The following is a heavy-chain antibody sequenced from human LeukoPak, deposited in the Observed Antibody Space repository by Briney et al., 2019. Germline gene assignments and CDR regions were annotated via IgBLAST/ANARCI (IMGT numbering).Heavy chain of an antibody. Sequence: GGSLRLSCAASGFTFSSYAMSWVRQAPGKGLEWVSAISGSGGSTYYADSVKGRFTISRDNSKNTLYLQMNSLRAEDTAVYYCAKVGYEFPLVPAMDVWGQGTTVTVSS. CDR1: GFTFSSYA. CDR2: ISGSGGST. CDR3: AKVGYEFPLVPAMDV. J-gene: IGHJ6*02. V-gene: IGHV3-23*01. D-gene: IGHD5-12*01.